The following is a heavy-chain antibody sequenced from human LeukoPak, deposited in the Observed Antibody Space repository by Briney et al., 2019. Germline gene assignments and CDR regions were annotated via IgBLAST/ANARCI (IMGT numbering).Heavy chain of an antibody. CDR2: IHGGGIT. CDR3: ARGYSTGYRGFDY. Sequence: SGGSLRLSCAASGFTVSSNYMNRVRQAPGKGLEWVSVIHGGGITYYAGSVKGRFTISRDNSKNTLYLQMNSLRAEDTAVYYCARGYSTGYRGFDYWGQGTLVTVSS. D-gene: IGHD6-19*01. V-gene: IGHV3-66*01. CDR1: GFTVSSNY. J-gene: IGHJ4*02.